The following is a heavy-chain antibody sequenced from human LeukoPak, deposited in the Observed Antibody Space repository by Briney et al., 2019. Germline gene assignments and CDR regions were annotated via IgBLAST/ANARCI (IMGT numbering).Heavy chain of an antibody. Sequence: ASVTVSCKASGYTFTGYYMHWVRQAPGQGLEWMGWINPNSGGTNYAQKFQGRVTMTRDTSISTAYMELSRLRSDDTAVYYCARDVAAAPNWFDPWGQGTLVTVSS. CDR1: GYTFTGYY. CDR2: INPNSGGT. V-gene: IGHV1-2*02. CDR3: ARDVAAAPNWFDP. D-gene: IGHD6-13*01. J-gene: IGHJ5*02.